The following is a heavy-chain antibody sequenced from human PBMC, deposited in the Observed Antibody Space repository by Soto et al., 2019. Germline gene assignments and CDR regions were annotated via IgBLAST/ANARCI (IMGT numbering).Heavy chain of an antibody. CDR1: GFTFSSYG. D-gene: IGHD1-7*01. Sequence: QVQLVESGGGVVQPGRSLRLSCATSGFTFSSYGMHWVRQAPGKGLEWVAVIWYDGINKYYADSVKGRFTVSRDNSKNTLFLQMNSLRAEDTAVYYCARGDWNYGEYYYGLDVWGQGTTVTVSS. CDR3: ARGDWNYGEYYYGLDV. J-gene: IGHJ6*02. CDR2: IWYDGINK. V-gene: IGHV3-33*01.